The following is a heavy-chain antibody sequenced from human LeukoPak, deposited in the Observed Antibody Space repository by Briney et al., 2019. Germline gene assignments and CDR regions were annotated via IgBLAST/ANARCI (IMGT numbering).Heavy chain of an antibody. J-gene: IGHJ1*01. Sequence: GGSLRLSCVVSGFTFSRYYMGWVRQSPGKGLEWVAMTASDGGDRNYVDSVKGRFTIYRDNSKNTLYLQMNSPAAEDTAVYYCAFLIREPQHWGQGTLVTVSS. CDR3: AFLIREPQH. CDR2: TASDGGDR. D-gene: IGHD1-26*01. CDR1: GFTFSRYY. V-gene: IGHV3-7*01.